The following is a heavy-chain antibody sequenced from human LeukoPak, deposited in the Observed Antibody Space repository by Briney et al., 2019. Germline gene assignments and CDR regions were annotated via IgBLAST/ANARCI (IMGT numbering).Heavy chain of an antibody. Sequence: ASVTVSFTSSGYTFNVYDILWVRQAPGHGLDYVGWISTYTGRANYAQKFQGRVSIITDTSTSTAYLELTNLTSSDTGLYYCARADGTNSGTNAFDVWGLGTMVTVAS. CDR3: ARADGTNSGTNAFDV. V-gene: IGHV1-18*01. J-gene: IGHJ3*01. CDR2: ISTYTGRA. CDR1: GYTFNVYD. D-gene: IGHD4-23*01.